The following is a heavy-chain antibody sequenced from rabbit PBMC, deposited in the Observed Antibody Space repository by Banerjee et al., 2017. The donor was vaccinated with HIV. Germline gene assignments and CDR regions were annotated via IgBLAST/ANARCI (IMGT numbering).Heavy chain of an antibody. CDR3: ARSPMLIVGYFNL. J-gene: IGHJ4*01. Sequence: QSLEESGGGLVKPGGSLKLSCKASGFDFSSYGVSWVRQAPGKGLEWIACIYAGSSGSTYYASWAKGRFTISETSSTTVTLQMTSLTAADTATYFCARSPMLIVGYFNLWGPGTLVTVS. CDR1: GFDFSSYG. CDR2: IYAGSSGST. D-gene: IGHD4-2*01. V-gene: IGHV1S40*01.